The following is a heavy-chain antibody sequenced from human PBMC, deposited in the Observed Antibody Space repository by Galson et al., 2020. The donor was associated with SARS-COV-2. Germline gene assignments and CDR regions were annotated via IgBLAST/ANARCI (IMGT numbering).Heavy chain of an antibody. J-gene: IGHJ4*02. Sequence: SETLSLTCTVSGGSISSGGYYWSWIRQHPGKGLEWIGYIYYSGSTYYNPSLKSRVTISVDTSKNQFSLKLSSVTAADTAVYYCARNRDWGSFDYWGQGTLVTVSS. CDR1: GGSISSGGYY. D-gene: IGHD3-16*01. V-gene: IGHV4-31*03. CDR2: IYYSGST. CDR3: ARNRDWGSFDY.